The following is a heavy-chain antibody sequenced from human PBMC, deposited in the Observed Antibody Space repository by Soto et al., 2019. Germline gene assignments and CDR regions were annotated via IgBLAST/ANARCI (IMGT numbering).Heavy chain of an antibody. J-gene: IGHJ4*02. D-gene: IGHD1-26*01. Sequence: QVQLQESGPGLVKPSGTLSLTCTVSGGSMTSSNWWNWVRQSPGKGLEWIGEAHHSGRTNYNPSLKSRVTRSVDKSKNHFALKLSSGTAADTAVYYCARSEATGLDHWGQGTLVTVSS. V-gene: IGHV4-4*02. CDR1: GGSMTSSNW. CDR3: ARSEATGLDH. CDR2: AHHSGRT.